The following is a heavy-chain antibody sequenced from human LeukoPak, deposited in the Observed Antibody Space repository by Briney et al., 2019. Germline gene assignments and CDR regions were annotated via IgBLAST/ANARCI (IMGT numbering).Heavy chain of an antibody. J-gene: IGHJ5*02. Sequence: APVKVSCKASGYTFTGYYMHWVRQAPGQGLEWMGWINPNSGGTNYAQKFQGRVTMTRDTSISTAYMELSRLRSDDTAAYYCAREARYFDWSDNWFDPWGQGTLVTVSS. CDR3: AREARYFDWSDNWFDP. D-gene: IGHD3-9*01. V-gene: IGHV1-2*02. CDR2: INPNSGGT. CDR1: GYTFTGYY.